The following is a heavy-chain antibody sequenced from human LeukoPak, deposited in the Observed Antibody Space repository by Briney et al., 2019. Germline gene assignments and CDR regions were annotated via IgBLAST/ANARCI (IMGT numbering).Heavy chain of an antibody. Sequence: GGSLRLSCAASGFTFSSYEMNWVRQAPGKGLEWVSSISSSSSYIYYADSLKGRFTISRDNAKKSLYLQMNSLRAEDTAVYYCARDREVGATHAFDIWGQGTMVTVSS. CDR2: ISSSSSYI. CDR1: GFTFSSYE. CDR3: ARDREVGATHAFDI. V-gene: IGHV3-21*01. D-gene: IGHD1-26*01. J-gene: IGHJ3*02.